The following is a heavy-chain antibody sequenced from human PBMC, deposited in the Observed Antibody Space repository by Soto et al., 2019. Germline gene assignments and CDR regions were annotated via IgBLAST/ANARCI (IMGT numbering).Heavy chain of an antibody. Sequence: GGSLRLSCAASGFTFSSYSMNWVRQAPGKGLEWVSYISSSSSTIYYADSVKGRFTISRDNAKNSLYLQMNSLRAEDTAVYYCARDKTPIHELIPAADIFDYWGQGTLVTVSS. CDR3: ARDKTPIHELIPAADIFDY. CDR2: ISSSSSTI. V-gene: IGHV3-48*01. J-gene: IGHJ4*02. D-gene: IGHD2-2*01. CDR1: GFTFSSYS.